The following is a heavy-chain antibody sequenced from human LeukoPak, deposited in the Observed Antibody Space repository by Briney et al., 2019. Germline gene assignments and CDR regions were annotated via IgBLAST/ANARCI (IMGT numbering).Heavy chain of an antibody. D-gene: IGHD3-10*01. V-gene: IGHV3-7*03. Sequence: GGSLRLSCAASEFTLSRYWMSWVRQAPGKGLEWVANINQDGSEEYYADSVKGRFTISRDNAKNSLYLQMNSLRAEDTALYYCAKDHYYGSGSYKGYYYYGMDVWGQGTTVTVSS. CDR3: AKDHYYGSGSYKGYYYYGMDV. J-gene: IGHJ6*02. CDR2: INQDGSEE. CDR1: EFTLSRYW.